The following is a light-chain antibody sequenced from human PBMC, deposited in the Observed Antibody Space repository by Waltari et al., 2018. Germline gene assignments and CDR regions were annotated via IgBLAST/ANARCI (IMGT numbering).Light chain of an antibody. V-gene: IGKV1-8*01. CDR2: ASS. CDR3: QQYYSYPRT. Sequence: AIRMTQSPSSFSASKGDRVTIACRANQSISSYLAWYQQKSGEAPKLLSYASSTLQNGVPSRFSGSGSGTDFTLTINCLQPDDFATYYCQQYYSYPRTFGQGTNVEIK. J-gene: IGKJ1*01. CDR1: QSISSY.